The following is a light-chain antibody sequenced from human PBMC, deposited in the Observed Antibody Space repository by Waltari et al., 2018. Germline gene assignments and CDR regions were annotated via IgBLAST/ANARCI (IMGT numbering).Light chain of an antibody. Sequence: QSALTQPASVSGSPGQSITISCTGTSSDVGFYNYVSWYQQHPGRAPKLMIYHVFERPSGVFNRFSGSKSGNTASLTISGLQAEDEADYYCNSYTGSSSWVFGGGTKLTVL. CDR2: HVF. CDR1: SSDVGFYNY. V-gene: IGLV2-14*01. CDR3: NSYTGSSSWV. J-gene: IGLJ3*02.